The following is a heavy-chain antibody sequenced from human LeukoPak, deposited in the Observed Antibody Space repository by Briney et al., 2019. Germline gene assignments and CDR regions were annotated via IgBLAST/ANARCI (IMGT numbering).Heavy chain of an antibody. CDR2: INQSGST. D-gene: IGHD2-15*01. J-gene: IGHJ4*02. Sequence: SETLSLTCAVYGGSFSGYYWSWIRQPPGKGLEWIGEINQSGSTNYNPSLKSRVTISVDTSKNQFSLKLSSVTAADTAVYYCARLGYCSGGSCYPIDYWGQGTLVTVSS. V-gene: IGHV4-34*01. CDR1: GGSFSGYY. CDR3: ARLGYCSGGSCYPIDY.